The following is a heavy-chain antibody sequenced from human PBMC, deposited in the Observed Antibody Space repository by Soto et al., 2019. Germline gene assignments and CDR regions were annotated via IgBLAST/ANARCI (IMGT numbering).Heavy chain of an antibody. CDR1: GFTFSGYS. CDR3: ARGFRNGFNV. D-gene: IGHD2-8*01. CDR2: ISGPSIYI. V-gene: IGHV3-21*01. J-gene: IGHJ6*02. Sequence: EVQLVESGGGLVKPGGSLRLSCVASGFTFSGYSINWVRQAPGKGLEWVSYISGPSIYIYYADSVKGRFTISRDNAKSAVYLQMNSLRGEETAVYYCARGFRNGFNVWGQGTTVSVSS.